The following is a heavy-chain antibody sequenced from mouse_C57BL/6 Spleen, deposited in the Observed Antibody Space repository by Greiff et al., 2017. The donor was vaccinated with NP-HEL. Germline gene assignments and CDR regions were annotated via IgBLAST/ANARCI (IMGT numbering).Heavy chain of an antibody. D-gene: IGHD2-5*01. CDR1: GYTFTTYP. J-gene: IGHJ4*01. CDR2: FHPYNDDT. CDR3: ARGRSNGGDYYAMDY. V-gene: IGHV1-47*01. Sequence: VQLQQSGAELVKPGASVKMSCKASGYTFTTYPIEWMKQNHGKSLEWIGNFHPYNDDTKYNERFKGKATLTVEKSSSTVYLELSRLTSDDSAVYYCARGRSNGGDYYAMDYWGQGTSVTVSS.